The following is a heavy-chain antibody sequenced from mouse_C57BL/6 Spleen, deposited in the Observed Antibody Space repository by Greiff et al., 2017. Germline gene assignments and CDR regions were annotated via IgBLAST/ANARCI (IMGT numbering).Heavy chain of an antibody. V-gene: IGHV6-3*01. CDR3: TGSHYYGSRYFDY. Sequence: EVKLQESGGGLVQPGGSMKLSCVASGFTFSNYWMNWVRQSPEKGLEWVAQIRLKSDNYATHYAESVKGRFTISRDDSKSSVYLQMNNLRAEDTGIYYCTGSHYYGSRYFDYWGQGTTLTVSS. CDR2: IRLKSDNYAT. J-gene: IGHJ2*01. CDR1: GFTFSNYW. D-gene: IGHD1-1*01.